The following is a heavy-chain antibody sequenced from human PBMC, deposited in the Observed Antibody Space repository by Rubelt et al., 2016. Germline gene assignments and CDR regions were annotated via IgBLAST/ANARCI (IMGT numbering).Heavy chain of an antibody. Sequence: QVQLRESGPGLVKPSETLSLTCTVSGGSISSYYWSWIRQPPGKGLEWIGYIYYSGSTNYNPTLKRRVTRSVDTSKNQFSLKLSSVTAADTAVYYCARGAYYGDYAPGFDYWGQGTLVTVSS. CDR2: IYYSGST. J-gene: IGHJ4*02. V-gene: IGHV4-59*12. CDR1: GGSISSYY. D-gene: IGHD4-17*01. CDR3: ARGAYYGDYAPGFDY.